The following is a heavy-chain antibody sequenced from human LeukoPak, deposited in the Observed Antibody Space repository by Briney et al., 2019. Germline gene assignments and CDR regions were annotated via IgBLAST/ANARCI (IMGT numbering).Heavy chain of an antibody. CDR2: IYTSGST. J-gene: IGHJ4*02. Sequence: PSETLSLTCAVSGYSISSGYYWGWIRQPAGKGLEWIGRIYTSGSTNYNPSLKSRVTISVDTSKNQFSLKLSSVTAADTAVYYCARAGGLQPDYWGQGTLVTVSS. CDR1: GYSISSGYY. CDR3: ARAGGLQPDY. D-gene: IGHD5-24*01. V-gene: IGHV4-61*02.